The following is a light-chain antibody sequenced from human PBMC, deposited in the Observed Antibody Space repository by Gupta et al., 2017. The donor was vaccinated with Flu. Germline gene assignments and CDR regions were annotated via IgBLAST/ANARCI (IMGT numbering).Light chain of an antibody. V-gene: IGLV3-19*01. CDR1: SLRSYS. Sequence: SSELTQDPAVSVALGQTVRITCHGDSLRSYSASWYQQKPGQAPVLVIYGENNRPSGIPDRFSGSSSGNTASLTITGAQAEDEADYSCNSRDSSVKHLSWVFSGGTKLTVL. CDR3: NSRDSSVKHLSWV. CDR2: GEN. J-gene: IGLJ3*02.